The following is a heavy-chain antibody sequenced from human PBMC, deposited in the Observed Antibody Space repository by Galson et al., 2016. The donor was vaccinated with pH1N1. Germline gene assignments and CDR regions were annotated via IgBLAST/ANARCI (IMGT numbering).Heavy chain of an antibody. CDR2: ITALFGTA. V-gene: IGHV1-69*06. D-gene: IGHD4-17*01. J-gene: IGHJ4*02. CDR1: GGTFRSYA. Sequence: SVKVSCKASGGTFRSYAISWVRQAPGQGLEWMGGITALFGTANYAQKFQCRVTISEDKYTSPVYMDLRSLGSEDTAVYYCAGNSASDYVNYFDSWGQGTLVTVSS. CDR3: AGNSASDYVNYFDS.